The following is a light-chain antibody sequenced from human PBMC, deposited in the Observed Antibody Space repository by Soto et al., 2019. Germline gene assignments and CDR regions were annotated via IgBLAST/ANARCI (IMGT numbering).Light chain of an antibody. CDR2: DVS. J-gene: IGLJ3*02. CDR1: SSDIGAYNY. V-gene: IGLV2-14*03. CDR3: ISYTTTDTLWV. Sequence: QSALTQPASVSGSPGQSITISCTGTSSDIGAYNYVSWYQQHPGKAPKLIISDVSDRPSGVSNRFSGSKSGNTASLTISGLQAEDEADYFCISYTTTDTLWVFSGGTKLTVL.